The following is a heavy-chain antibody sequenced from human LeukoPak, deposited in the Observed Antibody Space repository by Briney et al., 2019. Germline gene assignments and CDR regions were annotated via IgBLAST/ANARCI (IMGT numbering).Heavy chain of an antibody. J-gene: IGHJ5*02. Sequence: GGSLRLSCAASGFTFSSYSMNWVRQAPGKGLEWVSSISSSSSYIYYADSVKGRFTISRDNAKNSLYLQMNSLRAEDTAVYYCARLRQTSYNWNDPWGQGTLVTVSS. CDR2: ISSSSSYI. D-gene: IGHD3-16*01. CDR1: GFTFSSYS. CDR3: ARLRQTSYNWNDP. V-gene: IGHV3-21*01.